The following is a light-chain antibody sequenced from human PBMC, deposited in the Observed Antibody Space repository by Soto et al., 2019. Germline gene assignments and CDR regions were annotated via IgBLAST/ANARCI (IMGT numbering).Light chain of an antibody. Sequence: DIQMTQSPSTLSASVGDRVTITCRASQSISSWLAWYQQKPGKAPKLLIYEASSSEIGVPPRVSGSGFGTEFTLTISSLQPDDFETYYCQHYKETSTFGQGTRLEIK. J-gene: IGKJ1*01. CDR1: QSISSW. CDR3: QHYKETST. V-gene: IGKV1-5*03. CDR2: EAS.